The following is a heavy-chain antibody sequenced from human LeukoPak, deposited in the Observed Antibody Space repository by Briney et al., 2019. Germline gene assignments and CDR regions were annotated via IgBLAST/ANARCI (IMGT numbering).Heavy chain of an antibody. Sequence: SVKVSCKASGGTFSSYAISWVRQAPGQGLEWMGGIIPIFGTANYAQKFQGRVTITADKSTSTAYMELSSLRSEDTAVYYCARQTATPEQFYYYYYMDVWGKGTTVTVSS. V-gene: IGHV1-69*06. D-gene: IGHD2-15*01. CDR1: GGTFSSYA. J-gene: IGHJ6*03. CDR3: ARQTATPEQFYYYYYMDV. CDR2: IIPIFGTA.